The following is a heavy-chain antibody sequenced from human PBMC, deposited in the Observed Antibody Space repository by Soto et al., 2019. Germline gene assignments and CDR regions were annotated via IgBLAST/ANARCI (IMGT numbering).Heavy chain of an antibody. V-gene: IGHV5-51*01. J-gene: IGHJ5*02. Sequence: GESLKISCGAFGYIFTSYWIGWERQMPGKGLEWMGIIYPGDSDTRYSPSFQGQVTVSADKSISTAYLQWSSLKASDTAVYYCARGLVGATSWFDPWGQGTLVTVSS. CDR2: IYPGDSDT. D-gene: IGHD1-26*01. CDR1: GYIFTSYW. CDR3: ARGLVGATSWFDP.